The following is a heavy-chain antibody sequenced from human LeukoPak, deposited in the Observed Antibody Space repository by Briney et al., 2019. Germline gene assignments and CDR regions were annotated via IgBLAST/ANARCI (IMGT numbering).Heavy chain of an antibody. D-gene: IGHD2-21*02. Sequence: PGGSLRLSCAASGFTFSSYAMSWVRQAPGKGLEWVSAISGSGGSTYYADSVKGRFTISRDNSKNTLYLHMNSLRAEDTAVYYCARDPVVTAIPGYFDLWGRGTLVTVSS. V-gene: IGHV3-23*01. CDR2: ISGSGGST. CDR1: GFTFSSYA. J-gene: IGHJ2*01. CDR3: ARDPVVTAIPGYFDL.